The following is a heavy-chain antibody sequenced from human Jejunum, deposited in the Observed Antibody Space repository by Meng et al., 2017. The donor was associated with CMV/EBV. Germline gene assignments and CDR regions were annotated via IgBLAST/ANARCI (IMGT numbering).Heavy chain of an antibody. D-gene: IGHD5-12*01. Sequence: ASIPTGGHFWSWVRQRPGKGLEWIGYVYYSGSAYYNPSLKSRVTLSADTSENQFSLRLTSVTAADTAVYYCARTHGGYDLDYSFDVWGQGTTVTVSS. CDR1: ASIPTGGHF. J-gene: IGHJ6*02. V-gene: IGHV4-31*02. CDR3: ARTHGGYDLDYSFDV. CDR2: VYYSGSA.